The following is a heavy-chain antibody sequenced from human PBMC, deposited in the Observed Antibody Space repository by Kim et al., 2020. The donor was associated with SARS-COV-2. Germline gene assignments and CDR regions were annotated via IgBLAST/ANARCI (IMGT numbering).Heavy chain of an antibody. Sequence: GGSLRLSCAASGFTFSSYAMSWVRQAPGKGLEWVSAISGSGGSTYYADSVKGRFTISRDNSKNTLYLQMNSLRAEDTAVYYCAKLARFGELFYYYGMDVWGQGTTVTVSS. V-gene: IGHV3-23*01. CDR1: GFTFSSYA. D-gene: IGHD3-10*01. J-gene: IGHJ6*02. CDR3: AKLARFGELFYYYGMDV. CDR2: ISGSGGST.